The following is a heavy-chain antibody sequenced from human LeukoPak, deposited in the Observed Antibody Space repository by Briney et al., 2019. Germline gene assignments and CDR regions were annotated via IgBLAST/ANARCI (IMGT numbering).Heavy chain of an antibody. CDR3: AKGKFSYDSSGYYHY. D-gene: IGHD3-22*01. V-gene: IGHV3-23*01. Sequence: PGGSLRLSCAASGFTFSSYAMSWVRQAPGKGLEWVSAISGSGGSTYYADSVKGRFTISRDNSKNTLYLQMNSLRAEDTAVYYCAKGKFSYDSSGYYHYWGQGTLVTVSS. J-gene: IGHJ4*02. CDR2: ISGSGGST. CDR1: GFTFSSYA.